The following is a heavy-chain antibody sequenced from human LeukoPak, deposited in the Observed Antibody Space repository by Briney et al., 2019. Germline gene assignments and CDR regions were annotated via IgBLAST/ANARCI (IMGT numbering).Heavy chain of an antibody. D-gene: IGHD5-12*01. CDR2: IIPIFGTA. CDR1: GGTFSSYA. J-gene: IGHJ4*02. Sequence: SVKVSRKASGGTFSSYAISWVRQAPGQGLEWMGRIIPIFGTANYAQKFQGRVTITTDESTSTAYMELSSLRSEDTAVYYCARDQESGYDPYYFDYWGQGTLVTVSS. CDR3: ARDQESGYDPYYFDY. V-gene: IGHV1-69*05.